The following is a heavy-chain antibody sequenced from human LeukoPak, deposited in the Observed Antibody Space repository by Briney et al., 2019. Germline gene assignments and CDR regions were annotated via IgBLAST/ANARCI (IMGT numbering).Heavy chain of an antibody. J-gene: IGHJ3*02. D-gene: IGHD4-17*01. CDR1: GFTVSSNY. CDR2: IYSGGST. Sequence: PGGSLRLSCAASGFTVSSNYRSWVRQAPGKGLEWVSVIYSGGSTYYADSVKGRFTISRDNSKNTLYLQMNSLRAEDTAVYYCAGAIYGDYVGAFDIWGQGTMVTVSS. CDR3: AGAIYGDYVGAFDI. V-gene: IGHV3-53*01.